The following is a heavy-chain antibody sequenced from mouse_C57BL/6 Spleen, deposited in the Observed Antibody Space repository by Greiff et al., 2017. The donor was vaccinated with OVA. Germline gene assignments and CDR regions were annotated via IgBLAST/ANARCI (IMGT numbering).Heavy chain of an antibody. CDR3: ARRNWDDAMDY. V-gene: IGHV5-9*01. J-gene: IGHJ4*01. CDR1: GFTFSSYT. Sequence: EVQGVESGGGLVKPGGSLKLSCAASGFTFSSYTMSWVRQTPEKRLEWVATISGGGGNTYYPDSVKGRFTISRDNAKNTLYLQMSSLRSEDTALYYCARRNWDDAMDYWGQGTSVTVSS. D-gene: IGHD4-1*01. CDR2: ISGGGGNT.